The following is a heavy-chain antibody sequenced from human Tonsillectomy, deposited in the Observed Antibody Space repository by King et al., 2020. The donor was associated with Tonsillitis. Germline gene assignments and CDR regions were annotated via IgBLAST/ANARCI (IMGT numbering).Heavy chain of an antibody. V-gene: IGHV3-30*18. Sequence: QLVQSGGGVVQPGRSLRLSCAASGFTFSSYGMHWVRQAPGKGLEWVAVMSYDGSNQYYADSVKGRFTISRDNSTNTLYLQMNSLRAEDTAVYYCAKTYYDILTGYYNRPFDYWGQGTLVTVSS. CDR3: AKTYYDILTGYYNRPFDY. J-gene: IGHJ4*02. CDR1: GFTFSSYG. D-gene: IGHD3-9*01. CDR2: MSYDGSNQ.